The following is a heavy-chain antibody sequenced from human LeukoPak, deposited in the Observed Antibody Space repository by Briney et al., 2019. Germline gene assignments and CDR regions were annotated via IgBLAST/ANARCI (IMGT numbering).Heavy chain of an antibody. J-gene: IGHJ4*02. Sequence: PSETLSLTCTVSGGSISSNSYYWGWIRQPPGKGLEWIGSIYYSGSTYYNPSLESRVTISVRTSKNQFFLKLSSVTAADTALYYCARHRMIVAPLYHFDYWDQGTLVTVSS. CDR1: GGSISSNSYY. CDR2: IYYSGST. D-gene: IGHD2-21*01. V-gene: IGHV4-39*01. CDR3: ARHRMIVAPLYHFDY.